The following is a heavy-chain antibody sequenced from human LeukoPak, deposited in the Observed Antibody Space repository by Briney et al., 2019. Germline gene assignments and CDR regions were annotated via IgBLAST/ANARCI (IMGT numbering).Heavy chain of an antibody. Sequence: SVKVSCKASGGTFSSYAISWVRQAPGQGLEWMGRIIPIFGTANYAQKFQGRVTITTDESTSTAYMELSSLRSEDTAVYYCARNYYDSSGYYDYYYYMDVWGKGTTVTASS. D-gene: IGHD3-22*01. CDR3: ARNYYDSSGYYDYYYYMDV. CDR2: IIPIFGTA. CDR1: GGTFSSYA. J-gene: IGHJ6*03. V-gene: IGHV1-69*05.